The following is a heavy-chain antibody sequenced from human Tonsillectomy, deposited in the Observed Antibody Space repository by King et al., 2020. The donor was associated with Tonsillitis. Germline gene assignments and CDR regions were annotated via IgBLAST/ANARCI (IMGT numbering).Heavy chain of an antibody. Sequence: VQLVESGGGVVQPGRSLRLSCAASGFTFSSYGMHWVRQAPGKGLEWVAVISYDGSNKYYADSVKGRFTISRDNSKNTLYLQMNSLRAEDTAVYYCAKDGAAEERLEGYFDYWGQGTLVTVSS. CDR2: ISYDGSNK. V-gene: IGHV3-30*18. D-gene: IGHD1-1*01. J-gene: IGHJ4*02. CDR1: GFTFSSYG. CDR3: AKDGAAEERLEGYFDY.